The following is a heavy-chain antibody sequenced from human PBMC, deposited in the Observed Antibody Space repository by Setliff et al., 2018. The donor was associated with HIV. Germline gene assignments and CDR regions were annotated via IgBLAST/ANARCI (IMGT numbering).Heavy chain of an antibody. Sequence: VKVSCKASGGTFSSYAISWVRQAPGQGLEWMGGIIPIFGTANYAQKFQGRVTITTDESTSTAYMELSSLRSEDTAVYYCASDYYDSSGYPQGAFDIWGQGTMVTVSS. CDR2: IIPIFGTA. D-gene: IGHD3-22*01. V-gene: IGHV1-69*05. CDR3: ASDYYDSSGYPQGAFDI. CDR1: GGTFSSYA. J-gene: IGHJ3*02.